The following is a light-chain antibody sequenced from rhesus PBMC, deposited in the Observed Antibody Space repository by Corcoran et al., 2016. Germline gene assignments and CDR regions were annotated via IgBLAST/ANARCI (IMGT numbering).Light chain of an antibody. J-gene: IGKJ1*01. Sequence: DIQMSQSPSSLSASVGDRVTITCRASQGISSYLNWYPQKPGKAPKLLIYYANSLASGVPSRFSGSGSVTEFTLTISSLQPEDSATYYCQQGNSNPPTFGQGTKVEIK. CDR2: YAN. CDR3: QQGNSNPPT. CDR1: QGISSY. V-gene: IGKV1-32*02.